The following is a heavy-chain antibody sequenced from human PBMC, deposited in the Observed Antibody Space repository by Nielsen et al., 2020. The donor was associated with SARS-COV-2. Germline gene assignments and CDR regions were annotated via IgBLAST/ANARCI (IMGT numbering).Heavy chain of an antibody. J-gene: IGHJ5*01. D-gene: IGHD1-14*01. CDR2: ISGHNGNT. V-gene: IGHV1-18*01. Sequence: ASVKVSCKASGYTFISYGISWVRQAPGQGLEWMGKISGHNGNTNYAQKFQGRVTMTTDTSTSTAYMELRSLRSDDPAVYYCARDQITGNWYGYWGQGTLVTVSS. CDR1: GYTFISYG. CDR3: ARDQITGNWYGY.